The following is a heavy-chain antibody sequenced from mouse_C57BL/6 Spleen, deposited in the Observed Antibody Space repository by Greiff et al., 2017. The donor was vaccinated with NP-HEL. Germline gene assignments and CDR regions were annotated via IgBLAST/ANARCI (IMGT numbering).Heavy chain of an antibody. CDR2: ISDGGSYT. V-gene: IGHV5-4*01. CDR3: ARHYGSRRYFDV. Sequence: DVHLVESGGGLVKPGGSLKLSCAASGFTFSSYAMSWVRQTPEKRLEWVATISDGGSYTYYPDNVKGRFTISRDNAKNNLYLQMSHLKSEDTAMYYCARHYGSRRYFDVWGTGTTVTVSS. D-gene: IGHD1-1*01. CDR1: GFTFSSYA. J-gene: IGHJ1*03.